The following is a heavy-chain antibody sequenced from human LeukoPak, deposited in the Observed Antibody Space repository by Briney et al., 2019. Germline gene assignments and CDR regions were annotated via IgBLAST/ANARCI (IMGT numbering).Heavy chain of an antibody. V-gene: IGHV4-31*03. J-gene: IGHJ2*01. CDR3: VRDRGRKYQLQYWYFDP. Sequence: PSQTLSLTCTVSGGSISRGGYYWIWQRQHPGKDLVWIGYIYYSGSTYYNPSLKSRVTISVDTSKNQFSLKLSSVTAADTAVYYCVRDRGRKYQLQYWYFDPWGRGTLVTVSS. D-gene: IGHD2-2*01. CDR1: GGSISRGGYY. CDR2: IYYSGST.